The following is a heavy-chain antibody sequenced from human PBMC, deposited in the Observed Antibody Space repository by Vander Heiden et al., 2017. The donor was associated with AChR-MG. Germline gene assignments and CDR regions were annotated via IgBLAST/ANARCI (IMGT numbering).Heavy chain of an antibody. CDR1: GDFSSSDGVY. J-gene: IGHJ3*01. CDR3: ARSEDYYYSGDYSRDVFDF. CDR2: INHSGTT. V-gene: IGHV4-31*03. D-gene: IGHD3-10*01. Sequence: QVQLQESGPGLVKPSETLSPTCTASGDFSSSDGVYWSWIRQRPGQGLEWIGHINHSGTTSYNPSLQSRLTVSLDTSKHQFSLKLTSVTAADTAVYYCARSEDYYYSGDYSRDVFDFWGQGTLITVSS.